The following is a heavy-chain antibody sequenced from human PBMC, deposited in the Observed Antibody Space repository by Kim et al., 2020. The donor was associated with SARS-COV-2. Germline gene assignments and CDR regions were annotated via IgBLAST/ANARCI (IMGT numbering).Heavy chain of an antibody. CDR1: GGTFSSYA. D-gene: IGHD3-22*01. CDR2: IIPILGIA. J-gene: IGHJ1*01. CDR3: ARDQGRYYYDSSGYYYGDFQH. V-gene: IGHV1-69*04. Sequence: SVKVSCKASGGTFSSYAISWVRQAPGQGLEWMGRIIPILGIANYAQKFQGRVTITADKSTSTAYMELSSLRSEDTAVYYCARDQGRYYYDSSGYYYGDFQHWGQGTLVTVSS.